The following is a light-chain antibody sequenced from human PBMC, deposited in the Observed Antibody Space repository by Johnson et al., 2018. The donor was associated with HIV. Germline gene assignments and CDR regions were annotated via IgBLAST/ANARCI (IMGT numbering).Light chain of an antibody. V-gene: IGLV1-51*01. CDR3: GTWDSSLSVYV. CDR2: DNN. CDR1: SSNIGNNY. Sequence: QSVLSQPPSVSAAPGQKVTISCSGSSSNIGNNYVSWYQQIPGTAPKLIIYDNNKRPSGIPDRVSGSKSGTSATLGITGLQTGDEADYYCGTWDSSLSVYVFGTGTKVTVL. J-gene: IGLJ1*01.